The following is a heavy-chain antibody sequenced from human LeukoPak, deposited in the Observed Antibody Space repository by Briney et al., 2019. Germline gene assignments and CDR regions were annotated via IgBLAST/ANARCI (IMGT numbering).Heavy chain of an antibody. J-gene: IGHJ4*02. CDR2: ISAYNGNT. D-gene: IGHD4-11*01. CDR1: GYTFTSYG. CDR3: ARDISPWGDYSLSGGY. Sequence: GASVKVSCKASGYTFTSYGISWVRQAPGQGLEGMGWISAYNGNTNYAQKLQGRVTMTTDTSTSTAYMELRSLRSDDTAVYYCARDISPWGDYSLSGGYWGQGTLVTVSS. V-gene: IGHV1-18*01.